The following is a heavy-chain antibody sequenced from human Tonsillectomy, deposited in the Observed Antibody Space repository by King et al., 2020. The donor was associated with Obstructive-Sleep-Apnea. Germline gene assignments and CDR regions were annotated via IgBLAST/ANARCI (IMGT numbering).Heavy chain of an antibody. V-gene: IGHV4-31*03. J-gene: IGHJ4*02. Sequence: QVQLQESGPGLVKPSQTLSLTCTISGGSISSGGYYWSWIRQHPGKGLEWIGYIYYSGSTYYNSSLKSRVTISVDTSKNQFSLKLSSVTAADTAVYYCAREVYGSGNYYVGYFDYWGQGTLVTVSS. CDR3: AREVYGSGNYYVGYFDY. CDR2: IYYSGST. CDR1: GGSISSGGYY. D-gene: IGHD3-10*01.